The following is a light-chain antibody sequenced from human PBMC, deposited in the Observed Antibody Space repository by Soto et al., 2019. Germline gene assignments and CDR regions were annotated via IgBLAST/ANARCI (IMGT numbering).Light chain of an antibody. CDR2: KAS. Sequence: DLQMTQSPSTLSASLGDRVTIXXRASQSISSWLAWYQQKPGKAPKLXIYKASTIKSGVPSRFSGSGSGTEFTLTISSLQPDDFATYYCQHYNSYSEAFGQGTKVDIK. CDR1: QSISSW. J-gene: IGKJ1*01. V-gene: IGKV1-5*03. CDR3: QHYNSYSEA.